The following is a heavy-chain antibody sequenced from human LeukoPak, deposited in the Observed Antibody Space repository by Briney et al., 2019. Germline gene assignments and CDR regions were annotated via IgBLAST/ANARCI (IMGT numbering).Heavy chain of an antibody. D-gene: IGHD2-21*02. CDR2: INYGGSDR. Sequence: GGSLRLSCAASGFTFSSYSMNWVRQAPGKGLQWVANINYGGSDRYYVDSVKGRFTISRDNAKNSLYLQMNSLTVVDTAVYYCTRGDPDYWGQGTLVTVSS. J-gene: IGHJ4*02. V-gene: IGHV3-7*01. CDR1: GFTFSSYS. CDR3: TRGDPDY.